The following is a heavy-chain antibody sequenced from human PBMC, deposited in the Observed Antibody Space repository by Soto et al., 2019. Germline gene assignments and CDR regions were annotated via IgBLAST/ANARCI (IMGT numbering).Heavy chain of an antibody. CDR2: IYQSGVT. V-gene: IGHV4-30-2*01. CDR3: AGMPYTSGLRFDP. J-gene: IGHJ5*02. CDR1: GDSYSISTFS. Sequence: SETLSLTCNMSGDSYSISTFSWSWIRQPPGKALQWIGFIYQSGVTSYNPSLASRVSISLDRSNNQCSLKLKSVTAADTAVYFCAGMPYTSGLRFDPWGPGTLVTVS. D-gene: IGHD6-19*01.